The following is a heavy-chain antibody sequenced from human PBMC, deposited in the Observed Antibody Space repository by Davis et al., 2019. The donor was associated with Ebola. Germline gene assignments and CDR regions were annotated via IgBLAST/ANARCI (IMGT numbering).Heavy chain of an antibody. J-gene: IGHJ6*02. CDR2: IYHSGST. CDR3: AVSLYYYYGMDV. Sequence: SETLSLTCAVSGGSISSSNWWSWVRQPPGKGLEWIGEIYHSGSTNYNPSLKSRVTISVDTSKNQFSLKLSSVTAADTAVYYCAVSLYYYYGMDVWGQGTTVTVSS. CDR1: GGSISSSNW. V-gene: IGHV4-4*02.